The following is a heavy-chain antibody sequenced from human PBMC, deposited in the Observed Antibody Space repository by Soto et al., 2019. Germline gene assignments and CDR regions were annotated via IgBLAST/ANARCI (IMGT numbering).Heavy chain of an antibody. V-gene: IGHV4-59*01. J-gene: IGHJ6*03. CDR2: IYYSGST. CDR3: ARDPGYCSSTSCYHYMDV. Sequence: PSETLSLTCTVSGGSISSYYWSWIRQPPGKGLEWIGYIYYSGSTNYNPSLKSRVTISVDTSKNQFSLKLSSVTAADTAVYYCARDPGYCSSTSCYHYMDVWGKGTTVTSP. CDR1: GGSISSYY. D-gene: IGHD2-2*01.